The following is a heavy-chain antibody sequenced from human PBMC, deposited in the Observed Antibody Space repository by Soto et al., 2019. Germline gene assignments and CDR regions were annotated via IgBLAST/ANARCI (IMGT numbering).Heavy chain of an antibody. CDR2: ISYDGSNK. CDR1: GFTFTSYA. J-gene: IGHJ5*02. D-gene: IGHD3-22*01. CDR3: ARDGRITMIVVVIPHWFDL. V-gene: IGHV3-30-3*01. Sequence: GGSLRLSCAASGFTFTSYAMHWVRQAPGKGLEWVAVISYDGSNKYYADSVKGRFTISRDNSKNTLYLQMNSLRAEDTAVYYCARDGRITMIVVVIPHWFDLWGQGILVTVSS.